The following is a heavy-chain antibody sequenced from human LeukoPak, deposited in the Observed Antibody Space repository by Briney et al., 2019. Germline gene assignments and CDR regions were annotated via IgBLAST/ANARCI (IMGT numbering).Heavy chain of an antibody. CDR2: IYTSGST. CDR3: ARASGNDYDFWSGKFDYYYYMDV. CDR1: GGSISSGSYY. J-gene: IGHJ6*03. D-gene: IGHD3-3*01. Sequence: SETLSLTCTLSGGSISSGSYYWSWIRQPPGKGLEWIGRIYTSGSTNYNPSLTSRVTMSVDTSKNQFSLKLSSVTAADTAVYYCARASGNDYDFWSGKFDYYYYMDVWGKGTTVTVSS. V-gene: IGHV4-61*02.